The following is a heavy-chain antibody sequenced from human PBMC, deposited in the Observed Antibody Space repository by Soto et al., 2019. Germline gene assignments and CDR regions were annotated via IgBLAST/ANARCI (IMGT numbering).Heavy chain of an antibody. D-gene: IGHD6-6*01. V-gene: IGHV3-23*01. J-gene: IGHJ6*02. CDR3: AKDENGLYSSSSRQEGSDYGMDV. CDR1: GFTFSSYA. CDR2: ISGSGGST. Sequence: PGGSLRLSCAASGFTFSSYAMSWVRQAPGKGLEWVSAISGSGGSTYYADSVKGRFTISRDNSKNTLYLQMNSLRAEDTAVYYYAKDENGLYSSSSRQEGSDYGMDVWGQGTTVTVSS.